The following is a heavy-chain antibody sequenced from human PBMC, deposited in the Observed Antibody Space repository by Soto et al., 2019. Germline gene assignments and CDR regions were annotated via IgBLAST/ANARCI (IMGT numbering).Heavy chain of an antibody. CDR3: ATRHLSYCSGGTCNPFDF. CDR2: ISVSGDTT. D-gene: IGHD2-15*01. CDR1: GFTFTTCA. Sequence: GGSLRLSCAASGFTFTTCAMSWVRQAPGKGLERVSTISVSGDTTYYADSVKGRFAVSRDNSKNTIYLQMNSLRAEDTAIYHCATRHLSYCSGGTCNPFDFWGQGTLVTVSS. V-gene: IGHV3-23*01. J-gene: IGHJ4*02.